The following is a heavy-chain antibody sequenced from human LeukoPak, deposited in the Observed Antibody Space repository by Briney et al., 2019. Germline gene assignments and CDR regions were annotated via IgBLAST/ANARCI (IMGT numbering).Heavy chain of an antibody. CDR1: GFTFTNYG. CDR2: IRYDGINK. J-gene: IGHJ4*02. Sequence: GGSLRLSCAASGFTFTNYGMHWVRQAPGKGLEWVAFIRYDGINKYYADSVKGRFTISRDNSKNTLYLQMNSLRAEDTAVYYCATPRRYSSGWYYFDYWGQGTLVTVSS. CDR3: ATPRRYSSGWYYFDY. D-gene: IGHD6-19*01. V-gene: IGHV3-30*02.